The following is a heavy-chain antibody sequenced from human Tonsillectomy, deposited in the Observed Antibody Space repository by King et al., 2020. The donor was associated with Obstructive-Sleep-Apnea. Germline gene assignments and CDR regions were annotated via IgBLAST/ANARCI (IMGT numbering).Heavy chain of an antibody. V-gene: IGHV4-34*01. D-gene: IGHD2-21*02. CDR2: INHSGSA. CDR3: ARGGEDCGGDCYSFFDY. CDR1: GESFSGYY. J-gene: IGHJ4*02. Sequence: VQLQQWGAGLLKPSETLSLTCVVYGESFSGYYWSWIRQPPGKGLEWIGEINHSGSANYNPSLKSRVTISVDTSKNQFSLRLNSVTAADTAVYYCARGGEDCGGDCYSFFDYWGQGTLVTVSS.